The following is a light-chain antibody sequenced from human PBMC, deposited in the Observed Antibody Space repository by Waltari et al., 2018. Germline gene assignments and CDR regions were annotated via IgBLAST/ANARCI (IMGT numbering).Light chain of an antibody. V-gene: IGLV1-40*01. CDR1: SSNLRAGYD. CDR3: QSYDRDLNAVL. CDR2: RDD. J-gene: IGLJ2*01. Sequence: QSVLTQPPSVSGAPGQSVTISCTGSSSNLRAGYDVYWYQQIPGSAPKVLIYRDDNRPSGVPGRFSGSKSGTSASLSVTGLHAEDEADYFCQSYDRDLNAVLFGGGTKLTVL.